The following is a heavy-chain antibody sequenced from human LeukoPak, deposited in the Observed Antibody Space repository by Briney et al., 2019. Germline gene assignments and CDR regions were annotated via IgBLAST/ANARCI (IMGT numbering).Heavy chain of an antibody. V-gene: IGHV4-61*02. J-gene: IGHJ4*02. Sequence: SQTLSLTCTVSGGSISSGSYYWSWIRQPAGKGLEWIGRIYTSGSTNYNPSLKSRVTMSVDTSKNQFSLKLSSVTAADTAVYYCARGVSGSYFFARGARALGPNYFDYWGQGTLVTVSS. CDR1: GGSISSGSYY. CDR3: ARGVSGSYFFARGARALGPNYFDY. CDR2: IYTSGST. D-gene: IGHD1-26*01.